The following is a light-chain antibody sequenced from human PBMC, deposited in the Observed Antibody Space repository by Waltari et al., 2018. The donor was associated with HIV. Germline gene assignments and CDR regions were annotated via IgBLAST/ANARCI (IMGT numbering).Light chain of an antibody. CDR1: QSLLHSDGNTY. J-gene: IGKJ5*01. Sequence: IVMTQTPLSLSVPPGRPASISCMSTQSLLHSDGNTYLYWYLQKAGQPPQLLIYEVSNLFSGVPDRFSGSGSGTYFTLKISRVEAEDVGVYYCIQSTQLPITFGQGTRLEIK. CDR2: EVS. CDR3: IQSTQLPIT. V-gene: IGKV2D-29*01.